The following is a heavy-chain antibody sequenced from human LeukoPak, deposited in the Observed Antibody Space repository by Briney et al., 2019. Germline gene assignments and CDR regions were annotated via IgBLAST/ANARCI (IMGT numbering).Heavy chain of an antibody. D-gene: IGHD6-13*01. CDR3: ARMGIAAVGAYYFDY. J-gene: IGHJ4*02. Sequence: GGSLRLSCAASGFTFSDYYMSWIRQAPGKGLEWVSYISRNSYTNYADSVKGRFTISRDNAKNSLYLQMASLRAEDTAVYYRARMGIAAVGAYYFDYWGQGTLVTVSS. V-gene: IGHV3-11*06. CDR2: ISRNSYT. CDR1: GFTFSDYY.